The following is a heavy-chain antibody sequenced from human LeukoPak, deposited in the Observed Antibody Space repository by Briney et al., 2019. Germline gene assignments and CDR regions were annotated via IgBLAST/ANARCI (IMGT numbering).Heavy chain of an antibody. CDR1: GYTFTSYG. V-gene: IGHV1-18*04. J-gene: IGHJ4*02. CDR2: ISAYNGNT. CDR3: ARGNSSSWYFPDPFDY. Sequence: ASVTVSCKASGYTFTSYGISWVRQAPGQGLEWIGWISAYNGNTIYAQTLQGRVTMTTDTSTTTAYMELRSLRSDDTAVYYCARGNSSSWYFPDPFDYCGQGTLVTVSS. D-gene: IGHD6-13*01.